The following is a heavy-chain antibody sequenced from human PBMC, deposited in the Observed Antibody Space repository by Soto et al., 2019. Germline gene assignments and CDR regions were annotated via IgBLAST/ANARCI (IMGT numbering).Heavy chain of an antibody. CDR2: IYSGGTT. J-gene: IGHJ4*02. CDR3: ARRYIVGVTGDY. CDR1: GFSVSSNY. Sequence: EVQLVETGGGMIQPGGSLRLSCAASGFSVSSNYMSWVRQAPGKGLEWVSLIYSGGTTSYADSVKGRFIISRDSSKNTLFLQMNSLRVEDTAVYYCARRYIVGVTGDYWGQGTLVTVSS. D-gene: IGHD1-26*01. V-gene: IGHV3-53*02.